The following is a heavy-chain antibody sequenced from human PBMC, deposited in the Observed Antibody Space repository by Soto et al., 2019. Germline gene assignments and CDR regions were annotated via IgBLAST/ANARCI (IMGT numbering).Heavy chain of an antibody. CDR2: IYHGGST. Sequence: QVQLQESGPGLVKPSGTLSLTCAVSGGSITSSHWWSWVRQPPGKGLEWIGEIYHGGSTNYNPSLKSRVTISVHKSKNQFSLKLTSVTAADTAVYYCARYQRIIWFGEFLSNGVDVWGQGTTVTVSS. CDR1: GGSITSSHW. CDR3: ARYQRIIWFGEFLSNGVDV. V-gene: IGHV4-4*02. J-gene: IGHJ6*02. D-gene: IGHD3-10*01.